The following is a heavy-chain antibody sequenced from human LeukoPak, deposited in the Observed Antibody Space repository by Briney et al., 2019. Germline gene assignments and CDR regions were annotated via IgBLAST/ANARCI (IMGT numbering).Heavy chain of an antibody. D-gene: IGHD2-2*01. V-gene: IGHV4-34*01. CDR3: ARVVYCSSTSCYFDAFDI. Sequence: SETLSLTCAVYGGSFGGYYWSWIRQPPGKGLEWIGEINHSGSTNYNPSLKSRVTISVDTSKNQFSLKLSSVTAADTAVYYCARVVYCSSTSCYFDAFDIWGQGTMVTVSS. J-gene: IGHJ3*02. CDR1: GGSFGGYY. CDR2: INHSGST.